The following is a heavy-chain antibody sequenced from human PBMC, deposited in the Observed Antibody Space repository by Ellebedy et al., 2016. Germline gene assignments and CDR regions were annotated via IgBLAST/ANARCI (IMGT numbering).Heavy chain of an antibody. D-gene: IGHD3-22*01. J-gene: IGHJ4*02. CDR2: VFYGGST. Sequence: SETLSLXCTVSGGSVDTYYWTWIRQSLGKGLEWIGYVFYGGSTKYNRSLRSRVTISLDTAKNQFSLRLTSVAAADTAVYFCARDVSLYSSSPSFDFWGQGMLVTVSS. CDR3: ARDVSLYSSSPSFDF. V-gene: IGHV4-59*02. CDR1: GGSVDTYY.